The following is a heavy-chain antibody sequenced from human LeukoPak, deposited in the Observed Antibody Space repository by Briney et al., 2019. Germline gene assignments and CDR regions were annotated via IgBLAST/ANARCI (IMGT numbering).Heavy chain of an antibody. J-gene: IGHJ6*03. Sequence: GGSLRLSCAASGFTFSSYAMSWVRQAPGKGLEWVSAISGSGGSTYYADSVKGRLTISRDKSKNTLYLQMNSLRAEDTAVYYCAKEVEGYQLLSRKYYYYYMDVWGKGTTVTISS. CDR1: GFTFSSYA. D-gene: IGHD2/OR15-2a*01. CDR2: ISGSGGST. V-gene: IGHV3-23*01. CDR3: AKEVEGYQLLSRKYYYYYMDV.